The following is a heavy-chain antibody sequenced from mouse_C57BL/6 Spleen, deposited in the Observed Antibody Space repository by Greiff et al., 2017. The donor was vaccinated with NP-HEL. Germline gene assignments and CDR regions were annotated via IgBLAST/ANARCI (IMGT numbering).Heavy chain of an antibody. D-gene: IGHD1-1*01. Sequence: VQLKESGPELVKPGASVKMSCKASGYTFTDYNMHWVKQSHGKSLEWIGYINPNNGGTSYNQKFKGKATLTVNKSSSTAYMELRSLTSEDSAVYYCARGYYYGSSGAMDYWGQGTSVTVSS. J-gene: IGHJ4*01. V-gene: IGHV1-22*01. CDR3: ARGYYYGSSGAMDY. CDR2: INPNNGGT. CDR1: GYTFTDYN.